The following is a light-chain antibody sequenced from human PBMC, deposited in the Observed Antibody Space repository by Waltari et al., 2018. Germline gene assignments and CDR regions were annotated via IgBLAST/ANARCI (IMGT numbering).Light chain of an antibody. Sequence: QSALTQPASVSGSPGQSITISCTGSSSDVGGYNYVSWYQQHQDKAPKVMIYDVSNRPSGVSNRFSGSQSGNTASLTISGLQAEDEADYYCSSYTGSSTLYVFGTGTKVTVL. J-gene: IGLJ1*01. CDR2: DVS. CDR1: SSDVGGYNY. CDR3: SSYTGSSTLYV. V-gene: IGLV2-14*03.